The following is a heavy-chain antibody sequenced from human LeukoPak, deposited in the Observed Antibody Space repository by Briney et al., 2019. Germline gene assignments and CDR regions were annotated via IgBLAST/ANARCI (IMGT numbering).Heavy chain of an antibody. Sequence: GGSLRLSCAASGFTFSSYAMHWVRQAPGKGLEWVTVISFDGNNKYYTDSVKGRFTISRDNSKNTLYLQMNSLRAEDTAVYYCAKTGSCMGTSCSDAFDIWGQGTMVTVSS. V-gene: IGHV3-30-3*02. CDR2: ISFDGNNK. CDR3: AKTGSCMGTSCSDAFDI. D-gene: IGHD2-2*01. CDR1: GFTFSSYA. J-gene: IGHJ3*02.